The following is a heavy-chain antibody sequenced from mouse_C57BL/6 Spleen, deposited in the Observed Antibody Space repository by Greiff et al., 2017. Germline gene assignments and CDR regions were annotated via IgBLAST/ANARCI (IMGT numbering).Heavy chain of an antibody. CDR2: IYPGSGNT. CDR3: VEENGTDAMDC. Sequence: QVQLKQSGPELVKPGASVKISCKASGYSFTSYYINWVKQRPGQGLEWIGWIYPGSGNTKYNEKLKGKATLTADTSSSTAYMQISSLTSEAAAVYSCVEENGTDAMDCWGQGTSVTVS. CDR1: GYSFTSYY. J-gene: IGHJ4*01. D-gene: IGHD4-1*01. V-gene: IGHV1-66*01.